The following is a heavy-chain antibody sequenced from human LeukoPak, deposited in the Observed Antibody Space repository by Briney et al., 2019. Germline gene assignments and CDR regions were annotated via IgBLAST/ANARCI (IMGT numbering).Heavy chain of an antibody. CDR1: GFTVSSNY. CDR3: AKGTLRGSSNWYHHGMDV. CDR2: ISDSGGRT. J-gene: IGHJ6*02. Sequence: GGSLRLSCAASGFTVSSNYMSWVRQAPGKGLEWVSGISDSGGRTYNADSVKGRFTISRDNSKNTLYLQTNSLRVEDTAVYYCAKGTLRGSSNWYHHGMDVWGQGTTVTVSS. D-gene: IGHD6-13*01. V-gene: IGHV3-23*01.